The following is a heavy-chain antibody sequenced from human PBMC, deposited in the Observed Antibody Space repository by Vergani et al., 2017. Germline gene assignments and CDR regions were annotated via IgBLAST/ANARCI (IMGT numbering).Heavy chain of an antibody. CDR3: AKLDPNWTVVDY. CDR1: DFKFDQFG. CDR2: ISYNGLDV. V-gene: IGHV3-20*04. Sequence: EVELLDSGGKVVRPGGSLRLSCVASDFKFDQFGMMWVRQSPGKGPEWVAGISYNGLDVGYSESVEGRFTISRDNSKNTLYLQMNSLRAEDTAVYYCAKLDPNWTVVDYWGQGTLVTVSS. D-gene: IGHD1-1*01. J-gene: IGHJ4*02.